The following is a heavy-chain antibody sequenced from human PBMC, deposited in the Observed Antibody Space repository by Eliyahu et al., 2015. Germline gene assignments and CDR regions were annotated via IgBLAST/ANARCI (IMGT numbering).Heavy chain of an antibody. CDR2: IVVGSDNT. CDR3: AATINYCSGGSCSSYYYGMDV. V-gene: IGHV1-58*01. D-gene: IGHD2-15*01. CDR1: GFTFISSA. J-gene: IGHJ6*02. Sequence: QMQLVQSGPEVKKPGASVKVSCKASGFTFISSAVQWVRQARGQRLEWIGWIVVGSDNTAFAQKFKERVTITRDMSTSTAYMELSSLRSEDTAVYYCAATINYCSGGSCSSYYYGMDVWGQGTTVTVSS.